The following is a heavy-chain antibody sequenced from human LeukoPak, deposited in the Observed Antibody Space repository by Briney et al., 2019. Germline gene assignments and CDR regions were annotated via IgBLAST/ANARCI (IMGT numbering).Heavy chain of an antibody. J-gene: IGHJ4*02. D-gene: IGHD5-12*01. CDR3: AREPGGYDSYFDY. V-gene: IGHV4-59*01. Sequence: SETLSLTCTVSGGSISIYYWSWIRQPPGKGLEWRGYIYYSGSTNYNPSLKSRVTISVDTSKNQFSLKLSSVTAADTAVYYCAREPGGYDSYFDYWVQGTLVTVSS. CDR1: GGSISIYY. CDR2: IYYSGST.